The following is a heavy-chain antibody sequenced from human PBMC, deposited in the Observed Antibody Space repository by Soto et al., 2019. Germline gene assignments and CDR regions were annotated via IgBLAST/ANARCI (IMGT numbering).Heavy chain of an antibody. V-gene: IGHV4-59*01. CDR2: IYYSGST. CDR1: GGSISNYY. J-gene: IGHJ4*02. D-gene: IGHD3-16*01. CDR3: ARAWGYYFDY. Sequence: QLQLQESGPGLVKPSETLSLTCSVSGGSISNYYWSWIRQPPGKGLEWIGYIYYSGSTNYNPSLKSRVTTSVDTSKNQFSLKLSSVTAADTAVDYCARAWGYYFDYWGQGTLVTVSS.